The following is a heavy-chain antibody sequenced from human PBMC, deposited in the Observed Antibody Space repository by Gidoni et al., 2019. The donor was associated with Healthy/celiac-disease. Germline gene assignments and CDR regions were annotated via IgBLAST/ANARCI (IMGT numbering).Heavy chain of an antibody. CDR3: AKVISSGHYYFDY. V-gene: IGHV3-23*01. CDR2: ISGSGGST. CDR1: GFTFSSYA. J-gene: IGHJ4*02. D-gene: IGHD6-19*01. Sequence: EVQLLESGGGLVQPGGSLRISCAASGFTFSSYAMSWVRQAPGKGLEWVSAISGSGGSTYYADSVKGRFTISRDNSKNTLYLQMNSLRAEDAAVYYCAKVISSGHYYFDYWGQGTLVTVSS.